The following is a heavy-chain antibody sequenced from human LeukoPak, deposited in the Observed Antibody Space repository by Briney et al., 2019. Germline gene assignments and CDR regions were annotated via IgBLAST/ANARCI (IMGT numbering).Heavy chain of an antibody. CDR1: GGSISSYY. CDR3: ASSTVTYYYYGMDV. Sequence: SETLSLTCTVSGGSISSYYWSWIRQPPGKGLEWIGYIYYSGSTNYNPSLKSRVTISVDTSKNQFSLKLSSVTAADTAVYYCASSTVTYYYYGMDVWGQGTTVTVSS. D-gene: IGHD4-17*01. V-gene: IGHV4-59*12. CDR2: IYYSGST. J-gene: IGHJ6*02.